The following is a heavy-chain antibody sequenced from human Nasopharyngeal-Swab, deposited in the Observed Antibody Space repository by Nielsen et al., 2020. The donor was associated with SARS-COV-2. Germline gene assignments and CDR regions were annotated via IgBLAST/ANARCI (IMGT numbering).Heavy chain of an antibody. CDR3: ARSFGPLGLFGYWYFDL. D-gene: IGHD3-22*01. Sequence: ASVKVSCKDSGYTFTSYGISWVRQAPGQGLEWMGWISAYNGNTNYAQKLQGRVTMTTDTSTSTAYMELRSLRSDDTAVYYCARSFGPLGLFGYWYFDLWGRGTLVTVSS. CDR1: GYTFTSYG. J-gene: IGHJ2*01. CDR2: ISAYNGNT. V-gene: IGHV1-18*01.